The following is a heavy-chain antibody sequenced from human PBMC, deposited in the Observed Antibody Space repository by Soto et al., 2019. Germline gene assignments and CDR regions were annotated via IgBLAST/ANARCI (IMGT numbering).Heavy chain of an antibody. CDR2: IYWDYSY. CDR1: GFSLSTSGVG. V-gene: IGHV2-5*02. D-gene: IGHD4-17*01. Sequence: QITLKESGPTLVKPTQTLTLTCTFSGFSLSTSGVGVGWIRQPPGKALEWLAVIYWDYSYHYSPSLRSRLTITKDTSKNQVVLTRTNMDPVDTATYYCAHKGYGDYPLDYWGQGTLVTVSS. J-gene: IGHJ4*02. CDR3: AHKGYGDYPLDY.